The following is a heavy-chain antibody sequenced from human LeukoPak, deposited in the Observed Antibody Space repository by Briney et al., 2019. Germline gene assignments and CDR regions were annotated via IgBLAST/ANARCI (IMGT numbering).Heavy chain of an antibody. CDR1: GFTFSSHG. CDR2: ISGSGGST. CDR3: ARAGLALIYGDYEEGAFDI. J-gene: IGHJ3*02. Sequence: GGTLRLSCAASGFTFSSHGMNWVRQAPGKGLEWVSAISGSGGSTYYADSVKGRFTISRDNAKNSLYLQLNSLRAEDTAVYYCARAGLALIYGDYEEGAFDIWGQGTMVTVSS. D-gene: IGHD4-17*01. V-gene: IGHV3-23*01.